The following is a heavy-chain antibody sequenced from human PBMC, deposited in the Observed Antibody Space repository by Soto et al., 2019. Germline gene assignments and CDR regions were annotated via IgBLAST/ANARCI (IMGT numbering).Heavy chain of an antibody. CDR3: AKAGPSSGYYYASDY. J-gene: IGHJ4*02. V-gene: IGHV3-23*01. CDR2: ISGRGDST. CDR1: GFTFNKHA. D-gene: IGHD3-22*01. Sequence: GGSLRLSCAASGFTFNKHAMNWVRQAPGKGLEWVSAISGRGDSTYYADSVKGRFTISRDNSKNTLYLQMNSLRAEDTAMYYCAKAGPSSGYYYASDYWGQGTLVTVSS.